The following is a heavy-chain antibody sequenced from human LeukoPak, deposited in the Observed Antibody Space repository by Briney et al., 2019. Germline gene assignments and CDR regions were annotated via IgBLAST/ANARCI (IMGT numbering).Heavy chain of an antibody. Sequence: GGSLRLSCAASGLTLSTYWMYWVRQAPGKGLVWVSRIDSDGDSPSYADSVKGRFTISRDNAKNTLYLQMNSLRAEDTAVYYCARGGRYYDSSGYSDYWGQGTLVTVSS. V-gene: IGHV3-74*01. J-gene: IGHJ4*02. D-gene: IGHD3-22*01. CDR2: IDSDGDSP. CDR1: GLTLSTYW. CDR3: ARGGRYYDSSGYSDY.